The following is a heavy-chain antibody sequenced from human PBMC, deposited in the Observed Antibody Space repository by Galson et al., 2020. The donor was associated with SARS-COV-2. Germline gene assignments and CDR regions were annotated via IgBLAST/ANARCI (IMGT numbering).Heavy chain of an antibody. CDR1: GESLSGYY. D-gene: IGHD2-8*02. CDR2: VNHNGGA. V-gene: IGHV4-34*01. J-gene: IGHJ4*02. CDR3: ARLVGTGYFRFDY. Sequence: SETLLTCAVYGESLSGYYWSWVRQTPGKGLEWIGEVNHNGGANYNPSLMSRVTISVDMSKNQFSLKLNSVTAADTAVYYCARLVGTGYFRFDYWGQGTLVTVSS.